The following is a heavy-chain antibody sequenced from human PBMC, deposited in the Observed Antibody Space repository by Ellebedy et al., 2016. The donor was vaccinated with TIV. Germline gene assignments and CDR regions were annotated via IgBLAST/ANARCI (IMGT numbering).Heavy chain of an antibody. D-gene: IGHD3-10*01. Sequence: PGGSLRLSCAASGFTFNKYWMSWVRQAPGKGPEWVANIKNDGSEEKYVDSVKGRFTISRDNAKNSLYLQMNSLRDEDTAVYYCVRDYPWFGESPGLHWGQGTVVTVSS. CDR3: VRDYPWFGESPGLH. V-gene: IGHV3-7*03. CDR1: GFTFNKYW. J-gene: IGHJ4*02. CDR2: IKNDGSEE.